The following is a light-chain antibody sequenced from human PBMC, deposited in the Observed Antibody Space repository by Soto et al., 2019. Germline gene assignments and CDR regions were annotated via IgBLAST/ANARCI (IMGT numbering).Light chain of an antibody. V-gene: IGKV1-33*01. CDR2: DAS. J-gene: IGKJ3*01. CDR1: QDISNY. CDR3: QQYDNLPSIFT. Sequence: DIQMTQSPSSLSASVGDRVTITCQASQDISNYLNWYQQKPGKAPKLLIYDASNLETGDPSRFSGSGSGTDFTFTISSLQPEDIATYYCQQYDNLPSIFTFGPGTKVDIK.